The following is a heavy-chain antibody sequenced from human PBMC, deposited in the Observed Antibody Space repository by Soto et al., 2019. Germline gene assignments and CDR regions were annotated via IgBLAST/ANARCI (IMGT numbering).Heavy chain of an antibody. CDR3: TTVFDY. Sequence: DVQLVESGGDLVQPGGSLRLSCGVSVFTFTNNWIHWVRQAPGKGLLWVSRLTGGTATGYADSVRGRFTISGDAAKNTLYLQMNDLRAEDTAVYYCTTVFDYWGRGTLVTVSS. J-gene: IGHJ4*02. CDR1: VFTFTNNW. D-gene: IGHD1-1*01. V-gene: IGHV3-74*01. CDR2: LTGGTAT.